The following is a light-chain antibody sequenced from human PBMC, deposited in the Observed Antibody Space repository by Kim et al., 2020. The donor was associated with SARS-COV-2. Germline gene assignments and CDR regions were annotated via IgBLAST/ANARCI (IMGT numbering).Light chain of an antibody. Sequence: PGKRAPPSCRASQSIRSYLAWYPQKPGPAPRLLIYDASNRATGIPPRFSGSGSGTDFTLTISSLEPEDFAVYYCQQRSSWPPRRTFGQGTKVDIK. CDR1: QSIRSY. CDR2: DAS. J-gene: IGKJ1*01. CDR3: QQRSSWPPRRT. V-gene: IGKV3-11*01.